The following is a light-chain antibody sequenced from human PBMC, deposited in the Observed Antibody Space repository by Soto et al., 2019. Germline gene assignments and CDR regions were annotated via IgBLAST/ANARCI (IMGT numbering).Light chain of an antibody. J-gene: IGLJ1*01. V-gene: IGLV2-14*03. CDR3: CSYTTSNTRQIV. CDR1: SSDVGGYNY. Sequence: QFVLTQPASVSGYPGQSITISCTGTSSDVGGYNYVSWYQHHPGKAPKLMIYDVSNRPSGVSNRFSGSKSGNTASLTISGLQPEDEADYYCCSYTTSNTRQIVFGTGTKVTVL. CDR2: DVS.